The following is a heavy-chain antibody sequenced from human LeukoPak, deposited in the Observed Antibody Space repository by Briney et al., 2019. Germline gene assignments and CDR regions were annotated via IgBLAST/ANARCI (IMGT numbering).Heavy chain of an antibody. V-gene: IGHV3-53*01. J-gene: IGHJ5*02. CDR3: ARTYSSGVSWFDP. CDR2: IYSDTRT. Sequence: PGGSLRLSCTASGCTVSSSYMSWVRQAPGKGLEWVSVIYSDTRTYYADSVKGRFTISSDNSKNTLYLLMNSLRAEDTAVYYCARTYSSGVSWFDPWGQGTLVTVSS. CDR1: GCTVSSSY. D-gene: IGHD6-19*01.